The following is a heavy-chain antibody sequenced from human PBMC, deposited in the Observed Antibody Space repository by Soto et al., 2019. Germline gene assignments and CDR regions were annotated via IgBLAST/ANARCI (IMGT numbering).Heavy chain of an antibody. Sequence: SETLPLTCAVYGGSFSGYYWSWIRQPPGKGLEWIGEINHSGSTNYNPSLKSRVTISVDTSKNQFSLNLSSVTAADTAVYYCARGPYCSGGTCYRGMDVWGQGTTVTVSS. D-gene: IGHD2-15*01. J-gene: IGHJ6*02. V-gene: IGHV4-34*01. CDR1: GGSFSGYY. CDR3: ARGPYCSGGTCYRGMDV. CDR2: INHSGST.